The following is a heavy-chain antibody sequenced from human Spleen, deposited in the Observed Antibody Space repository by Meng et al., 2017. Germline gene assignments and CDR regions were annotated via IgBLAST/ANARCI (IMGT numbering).Heavy chain of an antibody. V-gene: IGHV1-2*06. CDR2: INPKSGDT. D-gene: IGHD6-13*01. J-gene: IGHJ4*02. CDR1: GYTFPDYW. CDR3: ARDEDISAAGKLFGDY. Sequence: QVRLVHAGAVVKKPGASVTVSCKASGYTFPDYWLHWVRRAPGQGLEWMGRINPKSGDTHYAQRFQGRVTMTGDTSISTAYMELSGLRSDDTAMYYCARDEDISAAGKLFGDYWGQGTLVTVSS.